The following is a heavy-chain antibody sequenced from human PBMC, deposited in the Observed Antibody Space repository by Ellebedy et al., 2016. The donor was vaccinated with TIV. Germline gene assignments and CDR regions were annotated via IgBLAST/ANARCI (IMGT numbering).Heavy chain of an antibody. J-gene: IGHJ4*02. Sequence: GGSLRLSCAASGFIFSNYDIYWVRQAPGKGLEWVAFIQYDGYNAYYADSVRGRFTISRDNSKNTLFLQMTSLKPEDTAVYYCARGPLGYCTDIDCQGDYWGQGTLVTVSS. CDR2: IQYDGYNA. CDR1: GFIFSNYD. D-gene: IGHD2-8*02. CDR3: ARGPLGYCTDIDCQGDY. V-gene: IGHV3-30*02.